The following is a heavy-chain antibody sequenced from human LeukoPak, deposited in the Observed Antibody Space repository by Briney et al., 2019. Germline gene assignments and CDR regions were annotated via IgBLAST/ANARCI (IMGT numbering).Heavy chain of an antibody. D-gene: IGHD2-2*02. J-gene: IGHJ4*02. CDR1: GFTFSTYG. V-gene: IGHV3-21*01. Sequence: PGGSLRLSCAASGFTFSTYGMSWVRQAPGKGLEWVSSISSSSSYIYYADSVKGRFTISRDSAKNSLYLQMNSLRAEDTAVYYCARDHKGHIVVVPAAIDYWGQGTLVTVSS. CDR2: ISSSSSYI. CDR3: ARDHKGHIVVVPAAIDY.